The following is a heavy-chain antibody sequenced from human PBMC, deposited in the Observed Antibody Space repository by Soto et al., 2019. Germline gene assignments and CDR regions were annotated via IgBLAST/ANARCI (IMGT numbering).Heavy chain of an antibody. D-gene: IGHD3-22*01. J-gene: IGHJ6*02. CDR2: IYSCGST. CDR1: GFTVSSNY. V-gene: IGHV3-66*03. CDR3: ARYYYDSSGYDGMDV. Sequence: PGGSLRLSCAASGFTVSSNYMSWVRQAPGKGLEWVSVIYSCGSTYYADSVKGRFTISRDNSKNTLYLQMNSLRAEDTAVYYCARYYYDSSGYDGMDVWGQGTTVTVSS.